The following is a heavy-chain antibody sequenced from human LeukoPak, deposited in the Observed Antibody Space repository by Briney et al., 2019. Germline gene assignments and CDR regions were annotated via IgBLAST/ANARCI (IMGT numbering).Heavy chain of an antibody. Sequence: SETLSLTCTVSGGSISSYYWSWIRQPPGKGLEWIGYIYYSGSTNYNPSLKSRVTISVDTSKNQFSLKLSSVTAADTAVYYCARAGLEDAFDIWGQGTMVTVSS. J-gene: IGHJ3*02. V-gene: IGHV4-59*01. CDR1: GGSISSYY. CDR2: IYYSGST. CDR3: ARAGLEDAFDI. D-gene: IGHD6-19*01.